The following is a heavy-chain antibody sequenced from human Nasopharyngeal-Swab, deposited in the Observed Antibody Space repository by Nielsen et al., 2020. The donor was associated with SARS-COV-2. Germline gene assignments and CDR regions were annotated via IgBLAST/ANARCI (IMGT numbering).Heavy chain of an antibody. V-gene: IGHV1-69*13. J-gene: IGHJ5*02. CDR1: GGTFSSYA. Sequence: SVKVSCKASGGTFSSYAISWVRQAPGQGLEWMGGIIPIFGTANYAQKFQGRVTITADESTSTAYTELSSLRSEDTAVYYCAARYYDFWSGETNWFDPWGQGTLVTVSS. CDR2: IIPIFGTA. CDR3: AARYYDFWSGETNWFDP. D-gene: IGHD3-3*01.